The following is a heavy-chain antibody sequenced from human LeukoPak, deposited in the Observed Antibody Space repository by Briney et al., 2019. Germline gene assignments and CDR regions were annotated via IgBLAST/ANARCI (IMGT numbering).Heavy chain of an antibody. Sequence: SXXLSLTCTVSGGSISSYYWSWIRQPAGKGLEWIGGIYTSGSTNYNPSLKSQVTMSVDTSKNQFSLKLSSVTAADTAVYYCASSNYYDSSGYPPFDYWGQGTLVTVSS. J-gene: IGHJ4*02. CDR3: ASSNYYDSSGYPPFDY. CDR1: GGSISSYY. D-gene: IGHD3-22*01. CDR2: IYTSGST. V-gene: IGHV4-4*07.